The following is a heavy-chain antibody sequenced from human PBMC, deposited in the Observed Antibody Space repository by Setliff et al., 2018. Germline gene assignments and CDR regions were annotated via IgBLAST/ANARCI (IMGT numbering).Heavy chain of an antibody. CDR3: ARDNTLFGVVITGSWFDP. CDR1: GLSYTNDW. J-gene: IGHJ5*02. D-gene: IGHD3-3*01. CDR2: INPHGSEK. V-gene: IGHV3-7*01. Sequence: GGSLSLSCTASGLSYTNDWVSWVRQAPGKGLEWLASINPHGSEKYYADSVKGRFTISRDNAKNSLSLQMNNLRVEDTAVYYCARDNTLFGVVITGSWFDPWGQGTLVTVSS.